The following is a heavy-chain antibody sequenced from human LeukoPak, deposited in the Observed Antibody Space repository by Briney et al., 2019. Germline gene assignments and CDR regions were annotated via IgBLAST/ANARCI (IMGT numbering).Heavy chain of an antibody. Sequence: GGSLRLSCAASGFTFSNYAMSWVRQPPGKGLEWVSVISGSGGSTYYADSVKGRFTISRDNSKNTLYVQMNSLRAEDTAVYYCAKHLYYDSGAYHTLSSFDYWGQGTLVTVSS. D-gene: IGHD3-22*01. CDR1: GFTFSNYA. J-gene: IGHJ4*02. CDR3: AKHLYYDSGAYHTLSSFDY. V-gene: IGHV3-23*01. CDR2: ISGSGGST.